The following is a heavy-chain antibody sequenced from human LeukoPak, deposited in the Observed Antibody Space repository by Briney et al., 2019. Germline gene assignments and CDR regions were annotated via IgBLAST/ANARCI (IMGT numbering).Heavy chain of an antibody. Sequence: GGSLRLSCAASGFTVSSNFMSWVRQAPGKGLEWVSVIYSDGTTYYADSVKGRFTISRDNSKNTLYLQMNSLRAEDTAVYYCARDGYGNNYMDVWGKGTTVTVSS. CDR3: ARDGYGNNYMDV. J-gene: IGHJ6*03. CDR2: IYSDGTT. D-gene: IGHD1/OR15-1a*01. CDR1: GFTVSSNF. V-gene: IGHV3-53*01.